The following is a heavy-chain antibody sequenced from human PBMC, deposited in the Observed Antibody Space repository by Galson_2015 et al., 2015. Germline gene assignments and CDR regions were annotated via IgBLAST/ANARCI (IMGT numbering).Heavy chain of an antibody. V-gene: IGHV3-7*03. CDR3: ARGYCSSTSCYGLGHYYYGMDV. Sequence: SLRLSCAASGFTFSSYWMSWVRQAPGKGLEWVANIKQDGSEKYYVDSVKGRFTISRDNAKNSLYLQMNSLRAEDTAVYYCARGYCSSTSCYGLGHYYYGMDVWGQGTTVTVSS. CDR1: GFTFSSYW. CDR2: IKQDGSEK. J-gene: IGHJ6*02. D-gene: IGHD2-2*01.